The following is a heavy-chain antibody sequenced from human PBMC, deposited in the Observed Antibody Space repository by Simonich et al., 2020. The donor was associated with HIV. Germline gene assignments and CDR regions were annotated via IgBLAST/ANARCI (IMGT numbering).Heavy chain of an antibody. D-gene: IGHD3-10*01. V-gene: IGHV1-69*13. CDR3: ARKGGGRGVYYFDY. J-gene: IGHJ4*02. Sequence: QVQLVQSGAEVKKPGSSVKVSCKASGGTFSSFAISWVRQAPGLGLVWVGGIIPIFGTANYAQMCQGIVTITADESTSTAYRELGSLRSEDTGIYYCARKGGGRGVYYFDYWGQGTLVTVSS. CDR2: IIPIFGTA. CDR1: GGTFSSFA.